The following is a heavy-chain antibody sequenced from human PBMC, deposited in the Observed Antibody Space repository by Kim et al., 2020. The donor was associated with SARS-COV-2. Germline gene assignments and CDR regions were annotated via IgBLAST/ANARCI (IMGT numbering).Heavy chain of an antibody. CDR1: GGSISSSNW. J-gene: IGHJ5*02. V-gene: IGHV4-4*02. CDR2: IYHSGST. CDR3: ARGKSSSWGGNWFDP. Sequence: SETLSLTCAVSGGSISSSNWWSWVRQPPGKGLEWIGEIYHSGSTNYNPSLKSRVTISVDKSKNQFSLKLSSVTAADTAVYYCARGKSSSWGGNWFDPWGQGTLVTVSS. D-gene: IGHD6-13*01.